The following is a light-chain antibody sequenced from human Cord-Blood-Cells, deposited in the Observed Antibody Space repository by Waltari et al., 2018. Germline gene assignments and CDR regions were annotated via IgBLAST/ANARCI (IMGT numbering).Light chain of an antibody. J-gene: IGKJ5*01. V-gene: IGKV1-9*01. Sequence: DIQLTQSPSFLSASVGDRVTITCPASPGIRSYLALYQQKPGKAPKLLIYAASTLQSGVPSVYSDSVSETEFTLTISSLQPEDFATYYCQQLNSYPITFGQGTRLEIK. CDR1: PGIRSY. CDR2: AAS. CDR3: QQLNSYPIT.